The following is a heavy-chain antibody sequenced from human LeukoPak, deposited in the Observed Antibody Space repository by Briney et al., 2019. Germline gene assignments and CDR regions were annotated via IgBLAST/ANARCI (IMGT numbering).Heavy chain of an antibody. CDR1: GYTFTGYC. V-gene: IGHV1-2*02. J-gene: IGHJ4*02. CDR2: SNTNSCGT. D-gene: IGHD3-9*01. CDR3: ARAVILTGTFDY. Sequence: ASVKVSCKASGYTFTGYCMHWLRQAPAQGLEWMGWSNTNSCGTNYAQKFQGRVTITRDTSISTAYMALGRLRSDDTAVYYCARAVILTGTFDYWGQGTLVTVSS.